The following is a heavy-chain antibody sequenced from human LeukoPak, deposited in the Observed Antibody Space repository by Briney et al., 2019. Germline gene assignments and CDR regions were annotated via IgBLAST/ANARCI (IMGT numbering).Heavy chain of an antibody. CDR1: GFTVSSNY. D-gene: IGHD6-13*01. CDR2: IYSGGST. Sequence: GGSLRLSCAASGFTVSSNYMSWVRQAPGKGLEWVSVIYSGGSTYYADSVKGRFTISRDNSKNTLYLQMNSLRAEDTAVYYCARRAVSAAGPFDYWGQGTLDTVSS. CDR3: ARRAVSAAGPFDY. V-gene: IGHV3-66*04. J-gene: IGHJ4*02.